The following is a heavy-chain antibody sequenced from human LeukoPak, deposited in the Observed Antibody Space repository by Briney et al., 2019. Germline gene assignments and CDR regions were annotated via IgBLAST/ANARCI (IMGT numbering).Heavy chain of an antibody. V-gene: IGHV4-61*02. J-gene: IGHJ4*02. CDR2: ISSSGST. CDR3: ARDYGSGSYPLEY. CDR1: DDSISSGDYY. Sequence: PSQTLSLSCTVSDDSISSGDYYWSWIRQPAGKGLEWIGRISSSGSTNYNPSLKSRVTMSVDTSKNQFSLNLSSVTAADTAVYYCARDYGSGSYPLEYWGQGTLVTVSS. D-gene: IGHD3-10*01.